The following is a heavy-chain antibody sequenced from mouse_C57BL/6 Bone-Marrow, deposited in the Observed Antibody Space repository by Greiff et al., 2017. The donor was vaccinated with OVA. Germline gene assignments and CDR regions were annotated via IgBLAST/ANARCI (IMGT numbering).Heavy chain of an antibody. V-gene: IGHV2-6-1*01. J-gene: IGHJ4*01. CDR1: GFSLTSYG. CDR2: IWSDGST. D-gene: IGHD1-1*01. Sequence: QVQLQQSGPGLVAPSQSLSITCTVSGFSLTSYGVHWVRQPPGKGLEWLVVIWSDGSTTYNSALKSRLSISKDNSKSQVFLKMNSLQTDDTAMYYCARHQGFTTVVARGYAMDYWGQGTSVTVSS. CDR3: ARHQGFTTVVARGYAMDY.